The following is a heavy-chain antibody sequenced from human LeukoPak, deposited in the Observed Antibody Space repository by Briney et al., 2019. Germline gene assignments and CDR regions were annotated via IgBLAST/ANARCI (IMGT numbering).Heavy chain of an antibody. CDR2: IYYSGST. V-gene: IGHV4-30-4*01. Sequence: SETLSLTCTVSGGSISSGDYYWSWIRQPPGKGLEWIGYIYYSGSTYYNPSLKSRVTISVDTSKNQFSLKLSSVTAADTAVYYCARASWRRYYFDYWGQGTLVTDSS. D-gene: IGHD2-2*01. J-gene: IGHJ4*02. CDR1: GGSISSGDYY. CDR3: ARASWRRYYFDY.